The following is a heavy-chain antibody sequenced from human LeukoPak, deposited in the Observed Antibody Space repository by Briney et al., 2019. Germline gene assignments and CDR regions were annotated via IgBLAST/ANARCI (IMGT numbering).Heavy chain of an antibody. Sequence: SETLSLTCTVSGGSISSYYWSWIRQPPGKGLEWIGYIYYSGSTNYNPSLKSRVTISVDTSKNQFSLKLSSVTAADTAVYYCARHRIFSSAFDIWGQGTMVTVSS. CDR1: GGSISSYY. V-gene: IGHV4-59*08. CDR2: IYYSGST. CDR3: ARHRIFSSAFDI. D-gene: IGHD2-15*01. J-gene: IGHJ3*02.